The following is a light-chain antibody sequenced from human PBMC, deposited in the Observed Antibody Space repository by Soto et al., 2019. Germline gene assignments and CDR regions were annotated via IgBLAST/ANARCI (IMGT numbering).Light chain of an antibody. V-gene: IGLV2-14*01. CDR2: EVT. J-gene: IGLJ3*02. CDR1: SSDIGGYNY. Sequence: QSVLTQPASVSGSPGQSITISCTGTSSDIGGYNYVSWYQHHPGKAPKLIIYEVTYRPSEVSNRFSGSKSGNTASLTISGLQAEDEADYYCSSYTSITTWVFGGGTKLTVL. CDR3: SSYTSITTWV.